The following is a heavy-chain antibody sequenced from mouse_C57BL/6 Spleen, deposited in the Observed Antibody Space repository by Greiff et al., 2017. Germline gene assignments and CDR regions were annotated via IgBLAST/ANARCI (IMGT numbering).Heavy chain of an antibody. Sequence: VQLQQSGAELVRPGASVKLSCTASGFNIKDYYMHWVKQRPEQGLEWIGRIGPEDGDTEYAPKFQGKATMTADTSSNTAYLQLSSLTSEDTAVYYCTTDYYGSSYDYWGQGTTLTVSS. J-gene: IGHJ2*01. CDR3: TTDYYGSSYDY. V-gene: IGHV14-1*01. CDR1: GFNIKDYY. D-gene: IGHD1-1*01. CDR2: IGPEDGDT.